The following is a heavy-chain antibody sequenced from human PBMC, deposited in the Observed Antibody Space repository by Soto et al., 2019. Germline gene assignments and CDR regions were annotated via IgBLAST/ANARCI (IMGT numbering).Heavy chain of an antibody. CDR3: ARGHLCSSSSQNVRVDWCDP. CDR2: INGYNGHT. Sequence: QVQLAQSGAEVKEPGASVKVSCKASGYSFTSYGITWVRQAPGQGLEWMGWINGYNGHTRYAQELQGRVTMTTDTSTTTAYMELRSLRSDDTAVYYCARGHLCSSSSQNVRVDWCDPWGQGTLVTVAS. V-gene: IGHV1-18*04. CDR1: GYSFTSYG. D-gene: IGHD6-6*01. J-gene: IGHJ5*02.